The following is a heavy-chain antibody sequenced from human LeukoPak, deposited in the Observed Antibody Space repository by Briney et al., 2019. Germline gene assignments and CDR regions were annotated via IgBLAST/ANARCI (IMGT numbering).Heavy chain of an antibody. CDR2: ISGSGGST. D-gene: IGHD6-13*01. CDR3: AKAQGSSWYSYFDY. Sequence: SGGSLRLSCAASGFTFSSYAMSWVRQAPGKGLEWVSAISGSGGSTYYADSVKGRFTISRDNSKNTLYLQMNSLRAEDTAVYYCAKAQGSSWYSYFDYWGQGTLVTVSS. J-gene: IGHJ4*02. V-gene: IGHV3-23*01. CDR1: GFTFSSYA.